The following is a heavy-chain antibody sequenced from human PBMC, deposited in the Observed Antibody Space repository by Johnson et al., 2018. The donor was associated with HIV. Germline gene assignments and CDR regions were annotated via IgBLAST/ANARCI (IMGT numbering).Heavy chain of an antibody. J-gene: IGHJ3*02. CDR2: VIWSGIST. Sequence: MQLVESGGGVVQPGRSLRLSCAASGFTFSSYAMHWVRQVPGKGLEWVAGVIWSGISTGYADSVKGRFTISRDNSKNTLYLQMNSLRAEDTAVYYCAKSRGGYSYGYDAFDIWGQGTMVTVSS. D-gene: IGHD5-18*01. CDR1: GFTFSSYA. CDR3: AKSRGGYSYGYDAFDI. V-gene: IGHV3-NL1*01.